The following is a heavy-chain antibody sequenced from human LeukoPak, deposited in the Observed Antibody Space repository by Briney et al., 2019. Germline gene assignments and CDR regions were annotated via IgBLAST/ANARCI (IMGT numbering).Heavy chain of an antibody. D-gene: IGHD6-19*01. Sequence: GGSLRLSCAASGFTFSSYSMNWVRQAPGKGLEWVPSISSSSSYIYYADSVKGRFTISRDNAKNSLYLQMNSLRAEDTALYYCAKDIKGSSGFDYWGQGTLVTVSS. CDR1: GFTFSSYS. J-gene: IGHJ4*02. V-gene: IGHV3-21*04. CDR2: ISSSSSYI. CDR3: AKDIKGSSGFDY.